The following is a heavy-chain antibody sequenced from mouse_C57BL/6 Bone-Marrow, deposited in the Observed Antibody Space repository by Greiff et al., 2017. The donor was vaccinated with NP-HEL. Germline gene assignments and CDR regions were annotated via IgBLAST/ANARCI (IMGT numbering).Heavy chain of an antibody. CDR3: ARQGLRRGYYAMDY. CDR1: GFTFSDYG. J-gene: IGHJ4*01. D-gene: IGHD2-2*01. Sequence: EVQLQQSGGGLVQPGGSLKLSCAASGFTFSDYGMAWVRQAPRKGPEWVAFISNLAYSIYYADTVTGRFPISRENAKNTLYLEMSSLRSEDTAMYYCARQGLRRGYYAMDYWGQGTSVTVSS. V-gene: IGHV5-15*01. CDR2: ISNLAYSI.